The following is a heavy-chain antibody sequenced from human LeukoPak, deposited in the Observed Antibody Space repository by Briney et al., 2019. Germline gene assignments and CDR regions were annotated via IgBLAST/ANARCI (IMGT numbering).Heavy chain of an antibody. J-gene: IGHJ5*02. Sequence: SQTLSLTCTVSGGSISSGGYYWSWIRQHPGKGLEWIGYIYYSGSTYYNPSLKSRVTISVDTSKNQFSLKLSSVTAADTAVYYCAREPPYLNWFDPRGQGTLVTVSS. CDR2: IYYSGST. V-gene: IGHV4-31*03. CDR1: GGSISSGGYY. CDR3: AREPPYLNWFDP.